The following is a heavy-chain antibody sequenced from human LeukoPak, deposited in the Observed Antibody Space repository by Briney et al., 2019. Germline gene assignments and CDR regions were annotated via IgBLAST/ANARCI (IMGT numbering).Heavy chain of an antibody. V-gene: IGHV1-69*01. CDR2: IIPIFGTA. CDR1: GGTFSSYA. J-gene: IGHJ5*02. D-gene: IGHD3-10*01. Sequence: SVKVSCKASGGTFSSYAISWVRQAPGQGLEWMGGIIPIFGTANYAQKFQGRVTITADESTSTAYMELSSLRSEDTAVYYCAREWVTMVRGVIAGWFDPWGQGTLVTVSS. CDR3: AREWVTMVRGVIAGWFDP.